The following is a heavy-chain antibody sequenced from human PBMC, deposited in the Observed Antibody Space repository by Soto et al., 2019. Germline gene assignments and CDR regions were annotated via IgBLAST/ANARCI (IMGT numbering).Heavy chain of an antibody. CDR2: IYYSGST. Sequence: SETLSLTCTVSGGSISSSSYYWGWIRQPPGKGLEWIGSIYYSGSTYYNPSLKSRVTISVDTSKNQFSLKLSSVTAADTAVYYCASRAAMVISSSWWNWFDPWGQGTLVTVSS. V-gene: IGHV4-39*01. J-gene: IGHJ5*02. CDR1: GGSISSSSYY. CDR3: ASRAAMVISSSWWNWFDP. D-gene: IGHD6-13*01.